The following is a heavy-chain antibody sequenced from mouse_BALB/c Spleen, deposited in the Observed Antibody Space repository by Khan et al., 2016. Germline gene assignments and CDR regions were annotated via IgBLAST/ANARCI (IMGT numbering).Heavy chain of an antibody. CDR1: GFDFSRYW. Sequence: EVKLLESGGDLVQPGGSLKLSCAASGFDFSRYWMSWVRQAPGKGLEWIGEINPDSSTINYTPSLKDKFIISRDNAKNTLYLQMSKVRSEDTTLYYCASQEDDGYDIYWGQGTTLTVSS. V-gene: IGHV4-1*02. CDR3: ASQEDDGYDIY. J-gene: IGHJ2*01. CDR2: INPDSSTI. D-gene: IGHD2-2*01.